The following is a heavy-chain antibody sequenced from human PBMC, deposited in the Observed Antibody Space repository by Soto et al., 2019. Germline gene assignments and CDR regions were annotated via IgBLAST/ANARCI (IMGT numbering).Heavy chain of an antibody. D-gene: IGHD4-17*01. Sequence: SETLSLTCAVYGGSFSGYYWSWIRQPPGKGLEWIGYIYYSGSTNYNPSLKSRVTISVDTSKNQFSLKLSSVTAADTAVYYCARHSSMTTVTLDYWGQGTLVTVSS. CDR1: GGSFSGYY. CDR2: IYYSGST. J-gene: IGHJ4*02. V-gene: IGHV4-59*08. CDR3: ARHSSMTTVTLDY.